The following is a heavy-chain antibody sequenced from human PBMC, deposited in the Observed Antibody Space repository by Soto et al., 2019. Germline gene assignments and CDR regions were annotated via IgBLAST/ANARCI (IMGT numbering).Heavy chain of an antibody. J-gene: IGHJ4*02. CDR1: GASIYTYY. V-gene: IGHV4-59*01. Sequence: SETLSLTCNVSGASIYTYYWNWIRQSPGKGLEWIGYISDGGSTNYNPSLESRVTISLDTSKNQFSLKLSSVTAADTAVYYCGGKNYDSSGYFDYWGQGTLVTVSS. CDR3: GGKNYDSSGYFDY. D-gene: IGHD3-22*01. CDR2: ISDGGST.